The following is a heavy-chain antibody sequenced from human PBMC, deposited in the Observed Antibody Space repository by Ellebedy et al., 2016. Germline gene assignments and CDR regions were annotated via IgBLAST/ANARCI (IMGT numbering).Heavy chain of an antibody. V-gene: IGHV1-18*01. CDR3: ARVISGSGSYYNHYWYFDL. D-gene: IGHD3-10*01. J-gene: IGHJ2*01. Sequence: ASVKVSXKASGYTFTSYGISWVRQAPGQGLEWMGWISAYNGNTNYAQKLQGRVTMTTDTSTSTAYMELRSLRSDDTAVYYCARVISGSGSYYNHYWYFDLWGRGTLVTVSS. CDR1: GYTFTSYG. CDR2: ISAYNGNT.